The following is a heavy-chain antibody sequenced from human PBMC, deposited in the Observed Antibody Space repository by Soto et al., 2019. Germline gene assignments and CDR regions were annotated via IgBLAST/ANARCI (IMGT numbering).Heavy chain of an antibody. CDR3: ARDAAGGGEDY. CDR1: GGSISSGGYY. CDR2: IYYSGST. D-gene: IGHD2-8*02. V-gene: IGHV4-31*03. Sequence: LSLTCTVSGGSISSGGYYWSWIRQHPGKGLEWIGYIYYSGSTYYNPSLKSRVTISVDTSKNQFSLKLSSVTAADTAVYYCARDAAGGGEDYWGQGTLVTVSS. J-gene: IGHJ4*02.